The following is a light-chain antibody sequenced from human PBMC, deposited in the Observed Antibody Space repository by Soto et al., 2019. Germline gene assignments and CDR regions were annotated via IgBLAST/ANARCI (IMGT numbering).Light chain of an antibody. CDR2: ATS. V-gene: IGKV1-39*01. Sequence: DIQMTQSPSSLSASVGDRVTITCRASQNIATSLNWYHHKPGKAPKLLIYATSRLQSGVPSRFSGSGSGTDFTLTITSLQPEDFGTYYCQQSYGNPGFAPGTKVDIK. CDR3: QQSYGNPG. CDR1: QNIATS. J-gene: IGKJ3*01.